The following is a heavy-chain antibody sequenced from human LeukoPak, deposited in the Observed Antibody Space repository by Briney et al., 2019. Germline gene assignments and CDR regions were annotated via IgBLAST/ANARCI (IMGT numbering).Heavy chain of an antibody. CDR2: ISGSGGST. V-gene: IGHV3-23*01. CDR1: GFTFSSYS. J-gene: IGHJ4*02. D-gene: IGHD6-19*01. Sequence: PGGSLRLSCAASGFTFSSYSMNWVRQAPGKGLEWVSAISGSGGSTYYADSVKGRFTISRDNSKNTLYLQMNSLRAEDTAVYYCAKDLGSRGRGYYFDYWGQGTLVTVSS. CDR3: AKDLGSRGRGYYFDY.